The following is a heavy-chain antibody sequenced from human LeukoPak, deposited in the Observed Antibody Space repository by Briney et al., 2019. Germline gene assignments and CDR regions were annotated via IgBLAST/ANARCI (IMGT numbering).Heavy chain of an antibody. CDR3: AKGPTYYDILTQPGTSAFDI. CDR2: ISGSGGST. Sequence: QTGGSLRLSCAASGFTFSSYAMSWVRQAPGKGLEWVSAISGSGGSTYYADSVKGRFTISRDNSKNTLYLQMNSLRAEDTAVYYCAKGPTYYDILTQPGTSAFDIWGQGTMVTVSS. J-gene: IGHJ3*02. D-gene: IGHD3-9*01. CDR1: GFTFSSYA. V-gene: IGHV3-23*01.